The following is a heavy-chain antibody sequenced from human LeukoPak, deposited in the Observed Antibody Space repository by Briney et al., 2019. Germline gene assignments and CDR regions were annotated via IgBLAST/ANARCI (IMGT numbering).Heavy chain of an antibody. D-gene: IGHD3-22*01. CDR1: GFTFTSYA. V-gene: IGHV3-23*01. J-gene: IGHJ4*02. CDR2: ITGSGDTT. Sequence: GGSLRLSCAASGFTFTSYAMRCVRQAPGKGLEWVSSITGSGDTTYYADSVKGRFTISRDNAKNTLYLQMNSLRAEDTAVYYCAKDPGASYYDSSGYYPSSIDYWGQGTLVTVSS. CDR3: AKDPGASYYDSSGYYPSSIDY.